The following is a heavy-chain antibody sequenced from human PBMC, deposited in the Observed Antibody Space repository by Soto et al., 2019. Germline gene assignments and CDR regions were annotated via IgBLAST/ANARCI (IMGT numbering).Heavy chain of an antibody. Sequence: EVQLLESGGGLVQPGGSLRLSCAASGFTFSNYAMSWVRRAPGKGLEWVSAISSRGETTFYADSVKGRFTISRDNSKNTVYQQMSSLSAEDTAIYYCANLFSPSGTNWHSHFDHWGQGALVTVSS. CDR2: ISSRGETT. V-gene: IGHV3-23*01. D-gene: IGHD1-7*01. J-gene: IGHJ4*02. CDR3: ANLFSPSGTNWHSHFDH. CDR1: GFTFSNYA.